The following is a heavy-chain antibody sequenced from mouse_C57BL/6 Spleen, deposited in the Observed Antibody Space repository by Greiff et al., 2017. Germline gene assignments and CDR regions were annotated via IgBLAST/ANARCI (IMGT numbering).Heavy chain of an antibody. CDR2: IYPGSGNT. Sequence: QVQLQQSGAELVRPGASVKLSCKASGYTFTDYYINWVKQRPGQGLEWIARIYPGSGNTYYNEKFKGKATLTAEKSSSTAYMQLSSLTSEDSAVYFCARWGEYDDYAMDYWGQGTSVTVSS. J-gene: IGHJ4*01. CDR1: GYTFTDYY. V-gene: IGHV1-76*01. CDR3: ARWGEYDDYAMDY. D-gene: IGHD2-14*01.